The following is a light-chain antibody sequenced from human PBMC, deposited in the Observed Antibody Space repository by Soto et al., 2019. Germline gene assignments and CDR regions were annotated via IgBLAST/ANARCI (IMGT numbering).Light chain of an antibody. V-gene: IGKV1-9*01. Sequence: DIQLTQSPSFLSASVGDRVTITCRASQGISSYLAWYQQKPGKAPKLLIYAASTLQSGVPSRFSGSGSGTEFTLAISCLQPEDFATYYCQRLNSYPLTFDPGTKVDIK. J-gene: IGKJ3*01. CDR3: QRLNSYPLT. CDR1: QGISSY. CDR2: AAS.